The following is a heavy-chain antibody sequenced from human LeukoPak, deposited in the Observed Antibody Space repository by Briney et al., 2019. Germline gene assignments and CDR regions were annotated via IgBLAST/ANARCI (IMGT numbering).Heavy chain of an antibody. J-gene: IGHJ6*03. CDR1: GFTFSSYS. D-gene: IGHD2-15*01. V-gene: IGHV3-21*01. Sequence: KAGGSLRLSCAASGFTFSSYSMNWVRQAPGKGLEWVSSISSSSSYIYYADSVKGRFTISRDNAKNSLYLQMNSLRAEDTAVYYCPRDDGILGMDVWGKGTTVTVSS. CDR3: PRDDGILGMDV. CDR2: ISSSSSYI.